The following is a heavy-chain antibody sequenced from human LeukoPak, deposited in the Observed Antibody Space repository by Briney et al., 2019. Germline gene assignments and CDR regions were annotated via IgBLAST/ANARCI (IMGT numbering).Heavy chain of an antibody. J-gene: IGHJ4*02. CDR2: IYHSGST. D-gene: IGHD2-15*01. CDR1: GYSISSGYY. V-gene: IGHV4-38-2*02. Sequence: SETLSLTCTVSGYSISSGYYWDWIRQPPGKGLEWIGSIYHSGSTYYNPSLKSRVTISVDTSKNQFSLKLSSVTAADTAVYYCARGGGEFNNWGQGTLVTVSS. CDR3: ARGGGEFNN.